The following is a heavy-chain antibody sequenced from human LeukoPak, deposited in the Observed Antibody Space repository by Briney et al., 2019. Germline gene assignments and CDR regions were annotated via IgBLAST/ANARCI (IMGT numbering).Heavy chain of an antibody. CDR1: GFTFSSYS. CDR2: ISSSSSYI. V-gene: IGHV3-21*01. Sequence: GGSLRLSCAASGFTFSSYSMNWVRQAPGKGLEWVSSISSSSSYIYYADSVKGRFTISRDNSKNTLYLQMNSLRAEDTAVYYCARVGIVSYFDYWGQGTLVTVSS. J-gene: IGHJ4*02. CDR3: ARVGIVSYFDY. D-gene: IGHD2-21*01.